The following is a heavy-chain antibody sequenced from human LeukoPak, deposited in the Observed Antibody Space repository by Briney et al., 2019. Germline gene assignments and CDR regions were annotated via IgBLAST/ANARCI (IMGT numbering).Heavy chain of an antibody. CDR3: VKDLYYGSGSYYPALDY. J-gene: IGHJ4*02. CDR2: ISSNGGST. D-gene: IGHD3-10*01. Sequence: PGGSLRLSCSASGLTFSSYAMHWVRQAPGKGLEYVSAISSNGGSTYYADSVKGRFTISRDNSKNTLYLQMSSLRAEDTAVYHCVKDLYYGSGSYYPALDYWGQGTLVTVSS. CDR1: GLTFSSYA. V-gene: IGHV3-64D*06.